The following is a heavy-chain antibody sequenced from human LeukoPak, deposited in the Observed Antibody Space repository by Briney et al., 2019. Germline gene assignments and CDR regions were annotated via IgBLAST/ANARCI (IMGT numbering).Heavy chain of an antibody. Sequence: GGSLRLSCAASGFTFSNFWMSWVRQAPGKGLEWVANIRQDGSEKYYVDSVKGRFTISRDNAKNTLYLQMNSLSAEDTAVYYCAKGPYSGTYRAGPYYFDYWGQGTLVTVSS. CDR2: IRQDGSEK. V-gene: IGHV3-7*01. CDR1: GFTFSNFW. D-gene: IGHD1-26*01. CDR3: AKGPYSGTYRAGPYYFDY. J-gene: IGHJ4*02.